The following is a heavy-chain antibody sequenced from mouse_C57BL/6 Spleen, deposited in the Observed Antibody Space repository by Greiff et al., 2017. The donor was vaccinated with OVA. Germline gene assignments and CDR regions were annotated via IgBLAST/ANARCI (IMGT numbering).Heavy chain of an antibody. CDR3: ARYYDYYFDY. Sequence: VESGGGLVKPGGSLQLSCAASGFTFSDSGMHWVRQAPEKGLEWVAYISSGSSTIYYADTVKGRFTISRDNAKNTLFLQMTSLRSEDTAMYYCARYYDYYFDYWGQGTTLTVSS. D-gene: IGHD2-4*01. CDR1: GFTFSDSG. J-gene: IGHJ2*01. V-gene: IGHV5-17*01. CDR2: ISSGSSTI.